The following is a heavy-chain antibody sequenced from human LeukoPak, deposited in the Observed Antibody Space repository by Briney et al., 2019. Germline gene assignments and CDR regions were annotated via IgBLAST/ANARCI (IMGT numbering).Heavy chain of an antibody. CDR2: ISGSGGST. V-gene: IGHV3-23*01. D-gene: IGHD3-10*01. Sequence: TGGSLRLSCAASGFTFSSYAMSWVRQAPGKGLEWVSAISGSGGSTYYADSVKGRFTISRDNSKNTLYLQMSSLRAEDTAVYYCAKDEGRYYGSGSYYPFDYWGQGTLVTVSS. CDR1: GFTFSSYA. CDR3: AKDEGRYYGSGSYYPFDY. J-gene: IGHJ4*02.